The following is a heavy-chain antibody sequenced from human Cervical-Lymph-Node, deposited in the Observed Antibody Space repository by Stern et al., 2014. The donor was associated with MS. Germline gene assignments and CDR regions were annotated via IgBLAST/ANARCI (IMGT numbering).Heavy chain of an antibody. CDR1: GDSVSSNSAT. Sequence: VQLVQPGPGLVKPSQTLSLTCAISGDSVSSNSATWSWIRQSPSRGLEWLGRTYHRSRWYYDYAISVKSRVTISPDTSKNQFSLRLNSVTPEDTAVYYCARDVSSSPDAFDIWGQGTMVIVSS. D-gene: IGHD6-6*01. J-gene: IGHJ3*02. CDR3: ARDVSSSPDAFDI. CDR2: TYHRSRWYY. V-gene: IGHV6-1*01.